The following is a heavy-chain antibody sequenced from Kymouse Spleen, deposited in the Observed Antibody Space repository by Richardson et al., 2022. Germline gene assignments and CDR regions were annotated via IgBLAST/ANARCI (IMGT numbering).Heavy chain of an antibody. J-gene: IGHJ6*02. V-gene: IGHV4-31*03. CDR3: ARDQGYYGSGSYYNVPFYYYYYGMDV. D-gene: IGHD3-10*01. CDR2: IYYSGST. Sequence: QVQLQESGPGLVKPSQTLSLTCTVSGGSISSGGYYWSWIRQHPGKGLEWIGYIYYSGSTYYNPSLKSRVTISVDTSKNQFSLKLSSVTAADTAVYYCARDQGYYGSGSYYNVPFYYYYYGMDVWGQGTTVTVSS. CDR1: GGSISSGGYY.